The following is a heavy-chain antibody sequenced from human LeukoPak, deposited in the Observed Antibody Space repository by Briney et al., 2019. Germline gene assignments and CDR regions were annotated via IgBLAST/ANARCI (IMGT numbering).Heavy chain of an antibody. CDR2: IIPVFGTS. J-gene: IGHJ6*03. CDR1: GGTFSSYA. V-gene: IGHV1-69*06. Sequence: SVKVSCKASGGTFSSYAISWVRQAPGQGLEWMGGIIPVFGTSNYAQKFQGRVTITADKSTSTAYMELSSLRSEDTAVYYCARAAGPYYYDSSIYYYMDVWGKGTTVTVSS. CDR3: ARAAGPYYYDSSIYYYMDV. D-gene: IGHD3-22*01.